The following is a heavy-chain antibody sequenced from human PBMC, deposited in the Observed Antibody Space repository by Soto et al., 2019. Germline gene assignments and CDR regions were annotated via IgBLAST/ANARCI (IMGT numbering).Heavy chain of an antibody. D-gene: IGHD3-3*01. CDR2: INHSGST. CDR3: ARDRRYYDFWSGTEPRYMDV. Sequence: SETLSLTCAVYGGSFSGYYWSWIRQPPGKGLEWIGEINHSGSTNYNPSLKSRVTISVDTSKNQFSLKLSSVTAADTAVYYCARDRRYYDFWSGTEPRYMDVWGKGTTVTVSS. V-gene: IGHV4-34*01. J-gene: IGHJ6*03. CDR1: GGSFSGYY.